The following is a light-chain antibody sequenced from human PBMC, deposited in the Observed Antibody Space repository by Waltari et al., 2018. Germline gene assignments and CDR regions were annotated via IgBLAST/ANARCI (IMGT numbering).Light chain of an antibody. Sequence: IQFTQSPSSLSASVADRVTITCRASQGISSYLAWYQQKPGKPPKLLIFAGSTLLNGVPSRFSSGGVATDFTLTNSSLQPEDFATDYCQQVNSYPFTFGPGTTVDIK. CDR3: QQVNSYPFT. CDR2: AGS. CDR1: QGISSY. V-gene: IGKV1-9*01. J-gene: IGKJ3*01.